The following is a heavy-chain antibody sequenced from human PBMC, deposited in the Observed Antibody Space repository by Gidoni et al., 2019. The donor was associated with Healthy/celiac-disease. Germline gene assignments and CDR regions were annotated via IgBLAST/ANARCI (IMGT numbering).Heavy chain of an antibody. CDR3: AKDHEREPSGMDV. Sequence: EVQLVESGGDLVQPGRFLRLSCAASGFTFNDYAMHWVRQVPGKGLEWVSGISWSSARIGHADSVRGRFTISRDNAKKSLYLQMNSLRPDDTAVYYCAKDHEREPSGMDVWGQGTTVTVSS. CDR1: GFTFNDYA. J-gene: IGHJ6*02. CDR2: ISWSSARI. V-gene: IGHV3-9*01. D-gene: IGHD1-26*01.